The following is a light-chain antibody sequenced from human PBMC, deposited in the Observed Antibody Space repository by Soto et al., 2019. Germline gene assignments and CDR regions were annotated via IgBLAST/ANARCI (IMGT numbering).Light chain of an antibody. V-gene: IGKV1-9*01. J-gene: IGKJ4*02. CDR2: SAS. CDR3: QQVHSYPRT. CDR1: QAFNSY. Sequence: DIQLTQSPSFLSASVGDRVTITCRASQAFNSYLAWYQQTPGKPPKLLIYSASTLHSGVPSRFSGSGSGTECTLTISSLQPEDFATYYCQQVHSYPRTFGGGTKVEIK.